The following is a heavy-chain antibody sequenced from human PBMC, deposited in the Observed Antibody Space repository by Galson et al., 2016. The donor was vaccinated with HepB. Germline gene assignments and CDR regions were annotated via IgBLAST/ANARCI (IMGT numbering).Heavy chain of an antibody. J-gene: IGHJ6*03. V-gene: IGHV4-34*01. Sequence: SETLSLTCAVYGGSFSSYYWNWIRQPPGKGLEWIGEINLSGNTNYNPSLKSRVSISLDTSKNQFSLRLGSVTAADTGVDYCVRERGDSNYYDFSYYMDVWGKGTTVTVSS. CDR2: INLSGNT. CDR1: GGSFSSYY. D-gene: IGHD3-3*01. CDR3: VRERGDSNYYDFSYYMDV.